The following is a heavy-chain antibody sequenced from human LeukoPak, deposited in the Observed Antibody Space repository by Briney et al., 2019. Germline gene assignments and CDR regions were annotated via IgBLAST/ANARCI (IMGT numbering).Heavy chain of an antibody. J-gene: IGHJ4*02. Sequence: SETLSLTCAVYGGSFSGYYWSWIRQPPGKGLEWIGEINHSGSTNYNPSLKSRATISVDTSKNQFSLKLSSVTAADTAVYYCARVAHDLYPYYFDYWGQGTLVTVSS. CDR1: GGSFSGYY. CDR2: INHSGST. D-gene: IGHD5/OR15-5a*01. V-gene: IGHV4-34*01. CDR3: ARVAHDLYPYYFDY.